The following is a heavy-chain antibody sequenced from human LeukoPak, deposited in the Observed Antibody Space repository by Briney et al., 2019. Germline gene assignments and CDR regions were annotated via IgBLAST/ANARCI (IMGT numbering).Heavy chain of an antibody. D-gene: IGHD3-3*01. V-gene: IGHV3-74*01. Sequence: PGGSLRLSCAASGFTFSGYWMHWVRQPPGKGLVWVSRINSDGSMRNYADSVKGRFTISRDNANTLYLQMNGLRAEDTAVYYCVRGTAFWNGVDYWGQGTLVTVSS. J-gene: IGHJ4*02. CDR2: INSDGSMR. CDR3: VRGTAFWNGVDY. CDR1: GFTFSGYW.